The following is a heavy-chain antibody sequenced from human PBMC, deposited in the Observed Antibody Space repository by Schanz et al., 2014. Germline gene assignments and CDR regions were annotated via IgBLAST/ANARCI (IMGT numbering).Heavy chain of an antibody. CDR2: INPANGNT. Sequence: QVQLVQSGPEVKKPGASVKVSCQASGYTLKDHAMHWVRQAPGQSLEWLGWINPANGNTHYSPRLNGRVSISSDTAASTVHLHLTRLKSNDSTIYPGARDPIAVSESRCAAWGQGIPITVSS. CDR1: GYTLKDHA. J-gene: IGHJ5*02. CDR3: ARDPIAVSESRCAA. D-gene: IGHD6-19*01. V-gene: IGHV1-3*01.